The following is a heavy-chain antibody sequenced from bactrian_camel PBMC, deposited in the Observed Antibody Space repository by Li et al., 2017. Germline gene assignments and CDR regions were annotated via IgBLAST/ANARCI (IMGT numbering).Heavy chain of an antibody. V-gene: IGHV3S6*01. J-gene: IGHJ4*01. CDR1: GYTDNRPC. D-gene: IGHD2*01. CDR2: IYSDGNSI. Sequence: HVQLVESGGGSAQAGGSVRLSCAASGYTDNRPCMGWFRQAPGRERQVISYIYSDGNSIWYADAVKGRFTISQDNAKTTLYLQMNSPKPEDTGTYYCAADSGPCWHGRYYNYFSQGTQVTVS.